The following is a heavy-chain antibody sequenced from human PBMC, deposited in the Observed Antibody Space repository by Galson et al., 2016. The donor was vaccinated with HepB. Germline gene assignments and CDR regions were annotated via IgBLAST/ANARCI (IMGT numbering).Heavy chain of an antibody. CDR1: GFTFSGYS. CDR2: ISSSGRYK. J-gene: IGHJ4*02. D-gene: IGHD3-22*01. Sequence: SLRLSCAASGFTFSGYSMVWVRQAPGKGLEWVSSISSSGRYKYYADSVKGRFSISRDSAKNSLHLQMNSLRGEDTAVYYCARGRYYDSDPDFDFWGQGTLVTVSS. CDR3: ARGRYYDSDPDFDF. V-gene: IGHV3-21*01.